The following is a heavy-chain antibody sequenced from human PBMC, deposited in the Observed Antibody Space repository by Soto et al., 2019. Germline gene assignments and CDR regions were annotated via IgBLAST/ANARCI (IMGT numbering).Heavy chain of an antibody. CDR3: AHGSVRGYSYGSDAFDI. CDR2: IYWTDDK. CDR1: GFSLSTSGVG. D-gene: IGHD5-18*01. V-gene: IGHV2-5*01. J-gene: IGHJ3*02. Sequence: QITLKESGPTLVKPTQNLTLTCTFSGFSLSTSGVGVGWIRQPPGKALEWLALIYWTDDKRYSPSLKSRLTITQDTSKHQVVLTMTNMHPVDTATYYCAHGSVRGYSYGSDAFDIWGQGTMVTVSS.